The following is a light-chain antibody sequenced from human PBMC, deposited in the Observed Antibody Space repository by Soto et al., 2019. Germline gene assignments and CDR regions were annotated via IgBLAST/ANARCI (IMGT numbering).Light chain of an antibody. CDR1: ISNIEAGYD. J-gene: IGLJ1*01. CDR2: DDN. CDR3: QSYDDSLSAHV. V-gene: IGLV1-40*01. Sequence: QSALTQPPSVSGAPGQRVTISCSGSISNIEAGYDVHWYQHLPGKAPKLLIYDDNNRPSGVPGRFSGSKSGTSASLAITGLQAEDEADYYCQSYDDSLSAHVFGTGTKVTVL.